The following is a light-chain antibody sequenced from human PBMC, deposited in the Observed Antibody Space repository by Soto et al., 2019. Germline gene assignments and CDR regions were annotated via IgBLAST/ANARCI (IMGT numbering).Light chain of an antibody. CDR2: TNN. J-gene: IGLJ1*01. Sequence: QSVLTQPPSASGTPGQRVTISCSGSSSNIGGNTVNWYQQLPGTAPKLLIYTNNQRPSGVPDRFSASKSGTSASLPISVLQSDDEAAYYCAAWDDSLDGYVFGTGTKVTVL. CDR3: AAWDDSLDGYV. CDR1: SSNIGGNT. V-gene: IGLV1-44*01.